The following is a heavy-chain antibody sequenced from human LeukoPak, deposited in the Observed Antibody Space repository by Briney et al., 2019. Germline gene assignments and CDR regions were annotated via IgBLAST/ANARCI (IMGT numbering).Heavy chain of an antibody. CDR3: ARDRGSSWYDYYYYGLDV. D-gene: IGHD6-13*01. V-gene: IGHV3-48*03. J-gene: IGHJ6*02. Sequence: AGGSLRLSCTASGFTLSTYEMNWVRQAPGKGLEWVSYISSSGTTIYYADSVEGRFTISRDNAKNSLYLEMNSLGDDDTAIYYCARDRGSSWYDYYYYGLDVGGQGTTVTVSS. CDR2: ISSSGTTI. CDR1: GFTLSTYE.